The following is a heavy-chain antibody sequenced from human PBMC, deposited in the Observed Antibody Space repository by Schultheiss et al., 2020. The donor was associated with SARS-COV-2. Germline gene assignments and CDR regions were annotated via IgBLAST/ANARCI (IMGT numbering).Heavy chain of an antibody. Sequence: GGSLRLSCAASGFTFSSYEMNWVRQAPGKGLEWVAVISYDGSNKYYADSVKGRFTISRDNAKNTLYLQMNSLRAEDTAVYYCARKRYSGWHNLDYWGREPWSPSPQ. J-gene: IGHJ4*02. D-gene: IGHD6-19*01. CDR3: ARKRYSGWHNLDY. V-gene: IGHV3-30*03. CDR1: GFTFSSYE. CDR2: ISYDGSNK.